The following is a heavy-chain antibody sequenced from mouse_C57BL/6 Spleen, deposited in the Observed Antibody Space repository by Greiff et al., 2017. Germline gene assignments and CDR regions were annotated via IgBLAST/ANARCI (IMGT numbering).Heavy chain of an antibody. CDR3: TRGTGTGFAY. V-gene: IGHV1-15*01. Sequence: QFQLQQSGAELVRPGASVTLSCKASGYTFTDYEMHWVKQTPVHGLEWIGAIDPETGGTAYNQTFKGKAILTADKSSSPAYMELRSLTSGDSAVYYCTRGTGTGFAYWGQGTLVTVSA. D-gene: IGHD4-1*01. J-gene: IGHJ3*01. CDR2: IDPETGGT. CDR1: GYTFTDYE.